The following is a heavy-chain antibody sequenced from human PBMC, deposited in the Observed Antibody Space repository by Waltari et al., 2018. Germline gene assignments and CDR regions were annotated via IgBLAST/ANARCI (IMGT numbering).Heavy chain of an antibody. J-gene: IGHJ3*02. CDR1: GGSISSYY. V-gene: IGHV4-59*01. CDR3: ARVGAYREWDFDI. Sequence: QVQLQESGPGLVKPSETLSLTCTVSGGSISSYYWSWIRQPPGKGLEWIGYIYYSGSTNYNPSLKSRVTISVDTSKNQFSLKLSSVTAADTAVYYCARVGAYREWDFDIWGQGTMVTVSS. CDR2: IYYSGST. D-gene: IGHD3-16*01.